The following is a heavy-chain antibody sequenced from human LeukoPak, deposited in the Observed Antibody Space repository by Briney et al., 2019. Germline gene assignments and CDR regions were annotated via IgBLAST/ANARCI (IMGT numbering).Heavy chain of an antibody. V-gene: IGHV3-15*01. Sequence: GGSLRLSCAVSGITLSNYGMSWVRQAPGKGLEWVGRIKSKTDGGTTDYAAPVKGRFTISRDDSKNTLYLQMNSLKTEDTAVYYCTGGSYGPFNFDYWGQGTLVTVSS. J-gene: IGHJ4*02. D-gene: IGHD1-26*01. CDR3: TGGSYGPFNFDY. CDR1: GITLSNYG. CDR2: IKSKTDGGTT.